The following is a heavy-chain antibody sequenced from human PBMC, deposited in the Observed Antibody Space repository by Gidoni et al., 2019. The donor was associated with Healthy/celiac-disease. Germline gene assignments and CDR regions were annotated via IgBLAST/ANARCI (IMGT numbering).Heavy chain of an antibody. V-gene: IGHV3-21*01. CDR3: ASSDSSGWLRY. Sequence: EVQLVESGGGLVKPGGSLSLYCAAAGFTFSSDSMNWVRQAPGKGLEWVSSISRRSSYIYYADSGKGRFTISRDNAKNSLYLQMNSLRAEDTAVYYCASSDSSGWLRYWGQGTLVTVSS. J-gene: IGHJ4*02. D-gene: IGHD6-19*01. CDR1: GFTFSSDS. CDR2: ISRRSSYI.